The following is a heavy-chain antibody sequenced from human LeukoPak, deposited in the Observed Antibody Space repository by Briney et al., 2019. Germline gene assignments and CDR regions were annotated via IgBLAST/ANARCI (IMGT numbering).Heavy chain of an antibody. Sequence: SETLSLTCTVSGGSISGYYWSWIRQPPGEGLEWIGYIYNSGNTNYNPSLKSRVTISVDTSKNQFSLKLSSVTAADTAVYYCARVYYSSSYDYWYFDLWGRGTLVTVSS. J-gene: IGHJ2*01. D-gene: IGHD6-13*01. CDR1: GGSISGYY. CDR3: ARVYYSSSYDYWYFDL. CDR2: IYNSGNT. V-gene: IGHV4-59*01.